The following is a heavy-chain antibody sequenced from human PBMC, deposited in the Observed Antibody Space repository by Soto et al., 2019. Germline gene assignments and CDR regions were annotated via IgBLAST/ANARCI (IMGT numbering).Heavy chain of an antibody. CDR2: IYYSGST. V-gene: IGHV4-39*01. D-gene: IGHD1-20*01. J-gene: IGHJ4*02. CDR1: GGSISSSSYY. CDR3: ARLGITGGLDD. Sequence: PSETLSLTCTVSGGSISSSSYYWGWIRQPPGKGLEWIGSIYYSGSTYYNPSLKSRVTISVDTSKNQFSLKLSSVTAADTAVYYCARLGITGGLDDWGQGTLVTVST.